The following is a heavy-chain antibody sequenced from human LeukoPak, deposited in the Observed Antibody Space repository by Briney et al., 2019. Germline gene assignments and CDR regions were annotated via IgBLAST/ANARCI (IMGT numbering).Heavy chain of an antibody. J-gene: IGHJ5*02. CDR3: ARDQVYCSGGSCYSYHWFDP. V-gene: IGHV3-30*03. CDR2: ISYDGSNK. Sequence: PGGSLRLSCAASGFTFSSYGMHWVRQAPGKGLEWVAVISYDGSNKYYADSVKGRFTISRDNSKNTLYLQMNSLRAEDTAVYYCARDQVYCSGGSCYSYHWFDPWGQGTLVTVSS. CDR1: GFTFSSYG. D-gene: IGHD2-15*01.